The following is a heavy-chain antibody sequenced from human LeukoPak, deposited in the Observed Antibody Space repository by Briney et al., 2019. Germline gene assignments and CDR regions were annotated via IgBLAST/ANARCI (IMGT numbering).Heavy chain of an antibody. J-gene: IGHJ3*02. Sequence: GGSQRLSCAASGFTFSSYSMNWVRQAPGKGLEWVSSISSSSSYIYYADSVKGRFTISRDNAKNSLYLQMNSLRAEDTAVYYCARRNWNDGDDAFDIWGQGTMVTVSS. V-gene: IGHV3-21*01. CDR3: ARRNWNDGDDAFDI. CDR1: GFTFSSYS. D-gene: IGHD1-1*01. CDR2: ISSSSSYI.